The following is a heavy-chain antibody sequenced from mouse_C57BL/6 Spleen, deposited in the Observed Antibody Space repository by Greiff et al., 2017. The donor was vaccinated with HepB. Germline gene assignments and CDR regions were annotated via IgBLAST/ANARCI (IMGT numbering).Heavy chain of an antibody. Sequence: QVHVKQSGAELAKPGASVKLSCKASGYTFTSYWMHWVKQRPGQGLEWIGYINPSSGYTKYNQKFKDKATLTADKSSSTAYMQLSSLTYEDSAVYYCARRYYDYDGGFAYWGQGTLVTVSA. J-gene: IGHJ3*01. V-gene: IGHV1-7*01. D-gene: IGHD2-4*01. CDR1: GYTFTSYW. CDR2: INPSSGYT. CDR3: ARRYYDYDGGFAY.